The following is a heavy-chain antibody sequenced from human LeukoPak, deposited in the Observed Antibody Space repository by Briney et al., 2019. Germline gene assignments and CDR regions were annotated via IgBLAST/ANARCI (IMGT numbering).Heavy chain of an antibody. Sequence: GGSQNLPCAASGLSVSSNYMSWPRQATGKALEWVSVIYSGGSTHCADPVKGRFTISRDNSKNTLYLQMNSLRAEDTAVYYCARAGSYYPFDYWGQGNLVSVSS. J-gene: IGHJ4*02. CDR1: GLSVSSNY. CDR3: ARAGSYYPFDY. CDR2: IYSGGST. V-gene: IGHV3-53*01. D-gene: IGHD1-26*01.